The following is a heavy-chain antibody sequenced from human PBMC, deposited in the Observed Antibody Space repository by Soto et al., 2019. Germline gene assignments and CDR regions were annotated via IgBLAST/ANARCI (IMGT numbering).Heavy chain of an antibody. Sequence: ASVKVSCKASGFTFTSYGISWVRQAPGQGLEWMAWISIYNDNTKYAQKFQGRITMTTDTSTSTAYMERRSLRSDDTAVYYCARETFFFCSGTYDDVKYFCGQGSTV. D-gene: IGHD3-10*02. CDR1: GFTFTSYG. V-gene: IGHV1-18*04. CDR3: ARETFFFCSGTYDDVKYF. J-gene: IGHJ6*02. CDR2: ISIYNDNT.